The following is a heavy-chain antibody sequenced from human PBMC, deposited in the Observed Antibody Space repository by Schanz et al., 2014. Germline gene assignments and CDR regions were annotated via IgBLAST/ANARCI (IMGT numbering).Heavy chain of an antibody. CDR2: INPSGGST. D-gene: IGHD6-13*01. CDR1: GYTFTSDS. J-gene: IGHJ4*02. V-gene: IGHV1-46*03. Sequence: QVQLIQSGAEAKKPGASVKVSCKASGYTFTSDSMHWVRQAPGQGLEWMGMINPSGGSTTYAQKFQGRVTMTRDTSTSTVYMELSSLRSEDTAVYYCARDGVDAAAGGNYWGQGTLXTVSS. CDR3: ARDGVDAAAGGNY.